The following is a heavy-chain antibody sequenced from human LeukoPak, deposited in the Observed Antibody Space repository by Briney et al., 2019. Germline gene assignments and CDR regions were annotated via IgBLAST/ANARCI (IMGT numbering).Heavy chain of an antibody. CDR3: ARGPMVRGAYGMDV. CDR1: GFTFNTLW. Sequence: GGSLRLSCAASGFTFNTLWMSWVRQAPGRGLEWVANINEGGSAEYYAESVKGRFTISRDNAENTLYLQMNSLRAEDTAVYYCARGPMVRGAYGMDVWGQGTTVTVSS. CDR2: INEGGSAE. V-gene: IGHV3-7*01. J-gene: IGHJ6*02. D-gene: IGHD3-10*01.